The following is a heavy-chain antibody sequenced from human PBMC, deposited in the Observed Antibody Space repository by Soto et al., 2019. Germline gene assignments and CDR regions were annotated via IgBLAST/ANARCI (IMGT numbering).Heavy chain of an antibody. CDR2: FDPEDGET. V-gene: IGHV1-24*01. CDR1: GYTLTELS. CDR3: ARDQLRDDAFDI. J-gene: IGHJ3*02. Sequence: ASVKVSCKVSGYTLTELSMHWVRQAPGKGLEWMGGFDPEDGETIYAQKFQGRVTMTEDTSTDTAYMELSSLRSEDTAVYYCARDQLRDDAFDIWGQGTMVTVSS. D-gene: IGHD4-17*01.